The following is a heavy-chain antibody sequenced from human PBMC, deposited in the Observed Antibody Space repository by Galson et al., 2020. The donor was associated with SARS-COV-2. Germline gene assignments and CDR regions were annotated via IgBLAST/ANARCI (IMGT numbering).Heavy chain of an antibody. CDR3: ARDLKFGLPTDYMDV. J-gene: IGHJ6*03. CDR2: IWYDGSNK. D-gene: IGHD3-16*01. Sequence: GGSLRLSCAASGFTFSSYGMHWVRQAPGKGLEWVAVIWYDGSNKYYADSVKGRFTISRDNSKNTLYLQMNSLRAEDTAVYYFARDLKFGLPTDYMDVWGKGTTVTVSS. V-gene: IGHV3-33*01. CDR1: GFTFSSYG.